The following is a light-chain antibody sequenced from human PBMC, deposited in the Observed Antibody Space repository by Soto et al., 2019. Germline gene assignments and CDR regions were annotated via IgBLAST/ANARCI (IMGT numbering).Light chain of an antibody. CDR3: QQSLGIPYT. CDR2: AAS. Sequence: DIQVPQSPTALSASVAYVATITCRASKTISTYLNWYQQKPGKAPKLLIYAASTLQSGVPSRFSGSGSGTDFTLTISSLQPEDFATYYCQQSLGIPYTFGQGTRLEIK. J-gene: IGKJ2*01. CDR1: KTISTY. V-gene: IGKV1-39*01.